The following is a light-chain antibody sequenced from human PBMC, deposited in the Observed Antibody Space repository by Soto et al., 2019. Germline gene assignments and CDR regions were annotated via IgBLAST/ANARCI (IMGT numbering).Light chain of an antibody. J-gene: IGKJ1*01. CDR3: QQCYSTPQT. CDR1: QSVLYSSNNKNY. Sequence: DIVMTQSPDSLAVSLGERATFNCKSSQSVLYSSNNKNYLAWYQQKPGHPPKLLIYWASTRESGVPDRFSGSGSGTDFTLTISSLQAEDVAVYYCQQCYSTPQTFGQGTKVEIK. V-gene: IGKV4-1*01. CDR2: WAS.